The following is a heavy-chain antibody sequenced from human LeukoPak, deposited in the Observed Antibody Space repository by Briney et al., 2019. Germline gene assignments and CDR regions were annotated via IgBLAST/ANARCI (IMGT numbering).Heavy chain of an antibody. J-gene: IGHJ4*02. CDR3: DIRPYCSSDNGSSEFDC. V-gene: IGHV4-4*02. Sequence: SGTLSLTCTVSGGSIRTSNWWTWVRQSPGKGLEGVREVHQRGGNNYNPSLKSRLTISWDESKNQFSLRLTSVTAADTAIYYCDIRPYCSSDNGSSEFDCWGQGTLVTVTS. D-gene: IGHD2-2*01. CDR2: VHQRGGN. CDR1: GGSIRTSNW.